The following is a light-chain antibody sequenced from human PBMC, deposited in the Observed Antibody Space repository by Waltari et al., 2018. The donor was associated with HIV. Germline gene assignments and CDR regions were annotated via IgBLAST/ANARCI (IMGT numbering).Light chain of an antibody. V-gene: IGLV1-44*01. J-gene: IGLJ3*02. Sequence: QSVLTQPPSASGTPGQRVTISCSGSSVHIGDNTVNCYQQFPGTAPKLLIYTNNQRPSGVPDLFSGSKSGTSASLAISGLQSDDEAEYYCAAWDDSLNGLLFGGGTKLTVL. CDR2: TNN. CDR3: AAWDDSLNGLL. CDR1: SVHIGDNT.